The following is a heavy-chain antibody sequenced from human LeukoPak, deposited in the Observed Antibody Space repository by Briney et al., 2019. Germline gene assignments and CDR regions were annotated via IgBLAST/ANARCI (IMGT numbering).Heavy chain of an antibody. CDR2: ISSSGRNI. CDR1: GFTFSSYE. J-gene: IGHJ4*02. V-gene: IGHV3-48*03. D-gene: IGHD4-17*01. Sequence: GGSLRLSCAASGFTFSSYEMDWVRQAPGKGLEWDSYISSSGRNIYYADSVKGRFTISRDNDKNSLYLQMNSLRDEDTAVYYCARWTTVTTLWYFDYWGQGTLVTVS. CDR3: ARWTTVTTLWYFDY.